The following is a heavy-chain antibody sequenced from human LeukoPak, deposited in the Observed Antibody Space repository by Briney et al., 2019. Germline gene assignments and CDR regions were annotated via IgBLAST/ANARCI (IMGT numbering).Heavy chain of an antibody. CDR2: IYYSGST. Sequence: SETLSLTCTVSGGSISSYYWSWLRQPPGKGLEWIGYIYYSGSTNYNPSLKSRVTISVDTSKNQFSLKLSSVTAADTAVYYCARDGGAGATNIDAFDIWGQGTMVTVSS. J-gene: IGHJ3*02. V-gene: IGHV4-59*01. CDR3: ARDGGAGATNIDAFDI. CDR1: GGSISSYY. D-gene: IGHD1-26*01.